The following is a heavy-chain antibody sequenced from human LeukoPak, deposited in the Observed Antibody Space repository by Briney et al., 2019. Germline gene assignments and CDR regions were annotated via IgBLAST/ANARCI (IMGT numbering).Heavy chain of an antibody. V-gene: IGHV3-30-3*01. D-gene: IGHD3-22*01. J-gene: IGHJ4*02. Sequence: GGSLRLSCAASGFTFSSYAMHWVRQAPGKGLEWVAVISYDGSNKYYADSVKGRFTISRDNSKNTLYLQMNSLRAEDTAVYYCARDTHYYDSGGYYAYWGQGTLVTVSS. CDR2: ISYDGSNK. CDR3: ARDTHYYDSGGYYAY. CDR1: GFTFSSYA.